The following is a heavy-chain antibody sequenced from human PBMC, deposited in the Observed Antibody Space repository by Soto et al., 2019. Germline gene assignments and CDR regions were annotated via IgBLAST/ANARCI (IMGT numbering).Heavy chain of an antibody. CDR1: GFTFSSYG. V-gene: IGHV3-33*01. D-gene: IGHD3-3*01. J-gene: IGHJ5*02. CDR3: ARDLGGYYTRNWFDP. Sequence: GGSLRLSCAASGFTFSSYGMHWVRQAPGKGPEWVAVIWYDGSNKYYADSVKGRFTISRDNSKNTLYLQMNSLRAEDTAVYYCARDLGGYYTRNWFDPWGQGTLVTVSS. CDR2: IWYDGSNK.